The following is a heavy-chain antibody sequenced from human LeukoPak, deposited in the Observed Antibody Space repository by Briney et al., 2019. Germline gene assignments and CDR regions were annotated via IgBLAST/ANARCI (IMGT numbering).Heavy chain of an antibody. J-gene: IGHJ4*02. CDR2: ISAYNGNT. CDR3: ARSGGSYPTNFDY. Sequence: GASAKDSCKASGYTLTSYGTSWVPQAPGQGLERMGWISAYNGNTNYAQKLQGRVTMTTDTSTSTAYVELRSLRSDDTAVYYCARSGGSYPTNFDYWGQGTLVTVSS. V-gene: IGHV1-18*01. D-gene: IGHD2-15*01. CDR1: GYTLTSYG.